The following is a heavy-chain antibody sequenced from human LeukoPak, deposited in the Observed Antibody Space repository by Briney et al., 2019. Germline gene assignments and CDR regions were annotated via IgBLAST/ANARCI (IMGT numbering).Heavy chain of an antibody. CDR2: ISNSGSTI. Sequence: GGSLRLSCAASGFTFSDYYMSWIRQAPGKGLEWVSYISNSGSTIYYADSVKGRFTISRDNAKNSLYLQMNSLRAEDTAVYYCARRSAAMVLYYFDYWGQGTLVTVSS. D-gene: IGHD5-18*01. CDR1: GFTFSDYY. CDR3: ARRSAAMVLYYFDY. V-gene: IGHV3-11*01. J-gene: IGHJ4*02.